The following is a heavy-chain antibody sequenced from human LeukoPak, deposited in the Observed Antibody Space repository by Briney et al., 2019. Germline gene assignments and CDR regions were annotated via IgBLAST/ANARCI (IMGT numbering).Heavy chain of an antibody. Sequence: ASVKVSCKASGGTFSSYAISWVRQAPGQGLEWMGGIIPIFGTANYAQKFQGRVTITADESTSTAYMELSSLRSEDTAVYYCARSAGRGSRAPITYNWFDPWGQGTLVTVSS. CDR3: ARSAGRGSRAPITYNWFDP. CDR1: GGTFSSYA. J-gene: IGHJ5*02. V-gene: IGHV1-69*13. D-gene: IGHD5-24*01. CDR2: IIPIFGTA.